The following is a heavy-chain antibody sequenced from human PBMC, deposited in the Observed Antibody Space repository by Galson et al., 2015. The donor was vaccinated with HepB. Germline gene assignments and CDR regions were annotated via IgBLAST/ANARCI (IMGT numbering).Heavy chain of an antibody. V-gene: IGHV1-69*04. J-gene: IGHJ4*02. CDR1: AGTFSSYA. D-gene: IGHD5-24*01. CDR3: ARDGDRDGYKGTYSRLNIFDY. CDR2: IIPILGIA. Sequence: QPRADVIKHVESLRTSCKASAGTFSSYAISWVRQAPGQGLEWMGRIIPILGIANYAQKFQGRVKITADKSTSTAYMELSSLRSEYTDVYYCARDGDRDGYKGTYSRLNIFDYWGQGTLVTVSS.